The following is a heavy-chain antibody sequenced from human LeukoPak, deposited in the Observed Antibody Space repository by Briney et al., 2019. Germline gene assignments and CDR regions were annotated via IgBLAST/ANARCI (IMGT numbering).Heavy chain of an antibody. V-gene: IGHV4-34*01. CDR2: IDQSGGT. CDR1: GGSFSGFY. D-gene: IGHD3-10*01. J-gene: IGHJ4*02. CDR3: AINDGSGSYYKSDY. Sequence: PAETPSLTCGVYGGSFSGFYWSWIRQPPGKGLECIGEIDQSGGTNYNPSLKSRVTITIDTSKNQFSLKVNSVTAAVTAVYYCAINDGSGSYYKSDYWGQGTLVTVSS.